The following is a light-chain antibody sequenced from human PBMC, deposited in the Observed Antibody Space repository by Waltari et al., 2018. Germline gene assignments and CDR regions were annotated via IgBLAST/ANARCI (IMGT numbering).Light chain of an antibody. CDR3: CSYAGRSTWV. J-gene: IGLJ3*02. Sequence: QSALTQPASVSGSPGQSITISCTGTSSAVGSYKFVSWYQQHPGKAPKLMINEGTKRPSGVSNRFSGSKSGNTASLTISGLQAEDEADYYCCSYAGRSTWVFGGGTKLTVL. CDR1: SSAVGSYKF. CDR2: EGT. V-gene: IGLV2-23*01.